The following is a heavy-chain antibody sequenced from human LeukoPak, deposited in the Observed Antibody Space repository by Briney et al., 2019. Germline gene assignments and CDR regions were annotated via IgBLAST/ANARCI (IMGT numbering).Heavy chain of an antibody. D-gene: IGHD2-2*01. CDR2: ISAYNGNT. Sequence: ASVKVSCKASGYTFASYGIRWVRQAPGQGLEWMGWISAYNGNTNDAQKFQGRVTMTRNTSISTAYMELSSLRSEDTAVYYCARFGPDIVVVPAAMQHYYYYYGMDVWGQGTTVTVSS. J-gene: IGHJ6*02. CDR3: ARFGPDIVVVPAAMQHYYYYYGMDV. V-gene: IGHV1-18*01. CDR1: GYTFASYG.